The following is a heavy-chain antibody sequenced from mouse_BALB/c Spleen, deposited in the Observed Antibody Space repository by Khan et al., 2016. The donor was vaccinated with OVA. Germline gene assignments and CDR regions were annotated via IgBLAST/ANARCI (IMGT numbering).Heavy chain of an antibody. D-gene: IGHD2-1*01. Sequence: EVKLVESGGGLVKPGGSLTLSCSASGFTFSTYAMYWVRQTPEKRLEWVATISCDGDSTYYPDNVMGRFIICRDNAKTTLYLQMISLRSADTSMCYCASSPYGNCAYWGQGTRVTVSA. J-gene: IGHJ3*01. CDR2: ISCDGDST. CDR1: GFTFSTYA. CDR3: ASSPYGNCAY. V-gene: IGHV5-9*04.